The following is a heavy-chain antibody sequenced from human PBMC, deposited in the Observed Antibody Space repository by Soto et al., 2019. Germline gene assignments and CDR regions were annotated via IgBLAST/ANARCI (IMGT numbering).Heavy chain of an antibody. CDR1: GFTHSDYY. D-gene: IGHD6-13*01. Sequence: QVQLVESGGGLVKPGGSLRLSCAASGFTHSDYYMTWIRQAPGKGLEWISYISSSGGTIYHADSVKGRFTISRDNAKKSLDLQMNSLRAEDTAVYYCARVSAAAGSYAMDVWGQGTTVTVSS. CDR2: ISSSGGTI. CDR3: ARVSAAAGSYAMDV. V-gene: IGHV3-11*01. J-gene: IGHJ6*02.